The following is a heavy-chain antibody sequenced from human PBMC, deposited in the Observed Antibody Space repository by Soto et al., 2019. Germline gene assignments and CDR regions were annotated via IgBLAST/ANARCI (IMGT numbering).Heavy chain of an antibody. CDR1: GYSFTNYW. CDR3: ARGTPAGTSAFDI. D-gene: IGHD6-13*01. CDR2: IYPGDSDT. J-gene: IGHJ3*02. Sequence: LKISCKASGYSFTNYWIGWVRQMPGKGLEWMGTIYPGDSDTRYSPSFQGQVTISADKSITTADLQWSSLKASDTAMYYCARGTPAGTSAFDIWGQGTMVTVSS. V-gene: IGHV5-51*01.